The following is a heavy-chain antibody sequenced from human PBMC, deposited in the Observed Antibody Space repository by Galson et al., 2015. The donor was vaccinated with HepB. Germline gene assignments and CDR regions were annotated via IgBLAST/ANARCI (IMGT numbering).Heavy chain of an antibody. D-gene: IGHD3-16*02. V-gene: IGHV4-59*01. CDR1: GGSISSYY. J-gene: IGHJ4*02. CDR2: IYYSGST. Sequence: DTLSLTCTVSGGSISSYYWSWIRQPPGKGLEWIGYIYYSGSTNYNPSLKSRVTISVDTSKNQFSLKLSSVTAADTAVYYCARGLASLHQKNQANFDYWGQGTLVTVSS. CDR3: ARGLASLHQKNQANFDY.